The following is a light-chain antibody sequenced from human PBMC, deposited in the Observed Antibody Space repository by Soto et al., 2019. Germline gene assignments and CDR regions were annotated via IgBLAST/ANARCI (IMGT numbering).Light chain of an antibody. Sequence: QSALTQPASVSGSPGQSITISCTGTSGDVGSYNLVSWYQQHPGKAPKLMIYEGSKRPSGVSNRFSGSKSGNTASLTISGLQAEDEADYYCCSYAGSSTYGAVFGGGTKLTVL. CDR3: CSYAGSSTYGAV. CDR2: EGS. CDR1: SGDVGSYNL. J-gene: IGLJ2*01. V-gene: IGLV2-23*01.